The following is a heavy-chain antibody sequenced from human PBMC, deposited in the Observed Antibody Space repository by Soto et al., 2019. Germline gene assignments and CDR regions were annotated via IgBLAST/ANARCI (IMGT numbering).Heavy chain of an antibody. Sequence: SETLSLTCTVSGGSISSSSYYWGWIRQPPGKGLEWIGSIYYSGSTYYNPSLKSRVTISVDTSKNQFSLKLSSVTAADTAVYYCARGYRGYDYGYLARFDPWGQGTLVTVSS. CDR3: ARGYRGYDYGYLARFDP. CDR1: GGSISSSSYY. D-gene: IGHD5-12*01. J-gene: IGHJ5*02. CDR2: IYYSGST. V-gene: IGHV4-39*01.